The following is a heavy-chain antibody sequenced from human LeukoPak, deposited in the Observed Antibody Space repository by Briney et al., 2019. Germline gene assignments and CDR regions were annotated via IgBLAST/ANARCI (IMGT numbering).Heavy chain of an antibody. CDR1: GGSISSYY. V-gene: IGHV4-59*01. Sequence: SETLSLTCTVSGGSISSYYWSWIRQPPGKGLEWIGYIYYSGSTNYNPSLKSRVTISVDTSKNQFSLKLSSVTAADTAVYYCARVPRTGRFLEWLSEYYYMDVWGKGTTVTVSS. CDR2: IYYSGST. CDR3: ARVPRTGRFLEWLSEYYYMDV. J-gene: IGHJ6*03. D-gene: IGHD3-3*01.